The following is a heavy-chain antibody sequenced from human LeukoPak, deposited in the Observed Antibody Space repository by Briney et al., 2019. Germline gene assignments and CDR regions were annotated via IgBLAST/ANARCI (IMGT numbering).Heavy chain of an antibody. V-gene: IGHV1-69*06. CDR1: GYTFTSYA. CDR3: AVVVAATLYYFDY. D-gene: IGHD2-15*01. CDR2: IIPIFGTA. J-gene: IGHJ4*02. Sequence: SVKVSCKASGYTFTSYAISWVRQAPGQGLEWMGGIIPIFGTANYAQKFQGRVTITADKSTSTAYMELGSLISEDTAVYYCAVVVAATLYYFDYWGQGTLVTVSS.